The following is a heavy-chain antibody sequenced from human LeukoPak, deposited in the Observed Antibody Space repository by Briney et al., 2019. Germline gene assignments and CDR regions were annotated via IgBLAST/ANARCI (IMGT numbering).Heavy chain of an antibody. CDR2: MSPNSGNT. CDR1: GYTFTSYD. Sequence: ASVKVSCKASGYTFTSYDINWVRQATGQGLEWMGWMSPNSGNTGYAQKFQGRVTMTRNTSISTAYMELSSLRSEDTAVYYCARVPYDILTGYDYWGQGTLVTVSS. V-gene: IGHV1-8*01. D-gene: IGHD3-9*01. J-gene: IGHJ4*02. CDR3: ARVPYDILTGYDY.